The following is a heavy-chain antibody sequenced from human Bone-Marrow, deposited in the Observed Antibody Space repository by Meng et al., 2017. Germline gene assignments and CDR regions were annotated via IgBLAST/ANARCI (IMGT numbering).Heavy chain of an antibody. J-gene: IGHJ4*02. V-gene: IGHV4-61*02. CDR3: ARESTSYTDT. CDR2: IYASGST. D-gene: IGHD5-18*01. Sequence: SETLSLTCTVSGGSISSGSYYWSWIRQPAGKGLEWIGRIYASGSTNYSPSLKSRVTISVDTSKNQFSLKLSSVTAADTAVYFCARESTSYTDTWGQGTLVTVSS. CDR1: GGSISSGSYY.